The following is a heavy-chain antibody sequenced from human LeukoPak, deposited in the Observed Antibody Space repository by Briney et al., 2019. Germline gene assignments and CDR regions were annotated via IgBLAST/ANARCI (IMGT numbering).Heavy chain of an antibody. V-gene: IGHV4-59*08. CDR2: IYYSGST. CDR3: AMMQASDWFDP. CDR1: GGSISSYY. Sequence: SETLPLTCIVSGGSISSYYWSWIRQPPGRGLGWIGYIYYSGSTNYKPSLKSRVTISVDTAKTPFSLKLSSVTAADTAVYYCAMMQASDWFDPWGQGALVTVSS. J-gene: IGHJ5*02.